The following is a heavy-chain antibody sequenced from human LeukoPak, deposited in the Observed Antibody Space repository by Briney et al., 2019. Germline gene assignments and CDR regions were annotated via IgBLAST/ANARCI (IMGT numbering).Heavy chain of an antibody. CDR1: EFTFRSYS. V-gene: IGHV3-21*01. D-gene: IGHD1-26*01. J-gene: IGHJ4*02. CDR3: ARRGYHNYSGFDY. CDR2: ISGSSSDI. Sequence: GGSLRLSCAGSEFTFRSYSMHWVRQAPGKGLEWVSSISGSSSDIYYADSVKGRFTISRDNSKNSLYLQMKSLRAEDTALYYCARRGYHNYSGFDYWGQGTLVTVSS.